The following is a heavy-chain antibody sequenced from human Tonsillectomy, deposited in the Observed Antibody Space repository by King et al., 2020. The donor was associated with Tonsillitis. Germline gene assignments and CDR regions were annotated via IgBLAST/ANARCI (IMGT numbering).Heavy chain of an antibody. CDR3: ARVPNCSSTSCYFAGAFDI. D-gene: IGHD2-2*01. CDR2: IYYSGST. V-gene: IGHV4-31*03. Sequence: QLQESGPGLVKPSQTLSLTCIVSGGSISSGGYYWSWIRQHPGKGLEWIGYIYYSGSTYYNPSLKSRVTISVDTSKNQFSLKLSSVTAADTAVYYCARVPNCSSTSCYFAGAFDIWGQGTMVTVSS. J-gene: IGHJ3*02. CDR1: GGSISSGGYY.